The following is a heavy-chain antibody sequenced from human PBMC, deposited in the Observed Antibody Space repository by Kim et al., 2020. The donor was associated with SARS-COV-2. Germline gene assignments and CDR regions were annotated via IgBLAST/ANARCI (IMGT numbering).Heavy chain of an antibody. V-gene: IGHV3-73*01. Sequence: GGSLRLSCAASGFTFSDSHINWVRQASGKGLEWVGCINSKVYSYATSYSVSVKGRITIPRDDSARTVYMQLNSLKNADTAVYYCTRIHGKTLAFWDAVDV. D-gene: IGHD3-3*02. CDR3: TRIHGKTLAFWDAVDV. CDR2: INSKVYSYAT. J-gene: IGHJ3*01. CDR1: GFTFSDSH.